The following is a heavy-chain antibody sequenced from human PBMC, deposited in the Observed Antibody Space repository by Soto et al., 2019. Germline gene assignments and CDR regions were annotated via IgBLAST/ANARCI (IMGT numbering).Heavy chain of an antibody. CDR3: AREEGTAMVPDYFDY. V-gene: IGHV3-30-3*01. D-gene: IGHD5-18*01. Sequence: RRLSCAASGFTFSSYAMHWVRQAPGKGLEWVAVISYDGSNKFYADSVKGRFTISRDNSKNTLYLQMNSLRAEDTAVYYCAREEGTAMVPDYFDYWGQGTLVTVSS. CDR2: ISYDGSNK. CDR1: GFTFSSYA. J-gene: IGHJ4*02.